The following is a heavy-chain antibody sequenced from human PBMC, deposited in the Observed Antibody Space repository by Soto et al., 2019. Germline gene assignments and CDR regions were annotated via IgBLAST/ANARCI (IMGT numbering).Heavy chain of an antibody. D-gene: IGHD3-22*01. Sequence: EVQLVQSGAEVKEPGESLKISCKGSGNSFTDWIGWVRQMPGKGLEWMGIIYPGDSDTRYSPSFQGQVTISADKSISTAYLQWSSLKASDTAMYYCARRRHFDISGFYYNDPFDIWGPGTMVTVSS. J-gene: IGHJ3*02. CDR3: ARRRHFDISGFYYNDPFDI. V-gene: IGHV5-51*01. CDR2: IYPGDSDT. CDR1: GNSFTDW.